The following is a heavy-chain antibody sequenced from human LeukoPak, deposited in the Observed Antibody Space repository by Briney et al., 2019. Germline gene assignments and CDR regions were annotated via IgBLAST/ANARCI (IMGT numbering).Heavy chain of an antibody. V-gene: IGHV4-59*11. Sequence: SETLSLTCTVSGGSISSHYWSWIRQPPGKGLEWIGYIYYSGSTNYNPSLKSRVTISVDTSKNQFSLKLSSVTAADTAVYYCAATAHPWSPFDYWGQGTLVTVSS. CDR1: GGSISSHY. D-gene: IGHD2-15*01. CDR3: AATAHPWSPFDY. J-gene: IGHJ4*02. CDR2: IYYSGST.